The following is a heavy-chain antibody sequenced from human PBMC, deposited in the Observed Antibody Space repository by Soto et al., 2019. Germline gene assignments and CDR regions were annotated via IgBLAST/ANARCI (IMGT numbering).Heavy chain of an antibody. J-gene: IGHJ4*02. CDR3: ATARQDGLTWSYYFDF. CDR2: IIPIFGTS. D-gene: IGHD6-6*01. CDR1: GGAFTNPA. Sequence: QVQLVQSGAEVRKSGSSVKVSCKASGGAFTNPAINWVRQAPGQGFQWMGGIIPIFGTSNSAQKFQDRLTISADTSTGTAYLELRSLQSEDTAIYYCATARQDGLTWSYYFDFWGPGTLVTVSS. V-gene: IGHV1-69*06.